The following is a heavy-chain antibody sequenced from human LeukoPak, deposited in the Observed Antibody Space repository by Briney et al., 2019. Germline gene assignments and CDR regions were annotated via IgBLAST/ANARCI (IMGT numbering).Heavy chain of an antibody. CDR1: GYTFTGNY. Sequence: ASVKVSCKASGYTFTGNYIHWVRQAPGQGLEWMGWSNPNSGGTNYAQKFQGRITMTRDTSISTAYMELSRLRSDDTAVYYCARELGRNAFDTWGQGTMVTVSS. CDR2: SNPNSGGT. CDR3: ARELGRNAFDT. J-gene: IGHJ3*02. D-gene: IGHD7-27*01. V-gene: IGHV1-2*02.